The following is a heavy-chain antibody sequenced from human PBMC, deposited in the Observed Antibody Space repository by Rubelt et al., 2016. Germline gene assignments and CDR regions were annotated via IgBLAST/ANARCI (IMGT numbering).Heavy chain of an antibody. CDR3: ARHLRSGSGYYSPFVY. V-gene: IGHV4-39*01. CDR2: IYYSGST. Sequence: QLQLQESGPGLVKPPETLSLTCTVSGGSISSSSYYWGWIRQPPGKGLEWIGSIYYSGSTYYNPSLKSRVTISVDTSKNQFSLKLSSVTAADTAVYYCARHLRSGSGYYSPFVYWGQGTLVTVSS. D-gene: IGHD3-22*01. J-gene: IGHJ4*02. CDR1: GGSISSSSYY.